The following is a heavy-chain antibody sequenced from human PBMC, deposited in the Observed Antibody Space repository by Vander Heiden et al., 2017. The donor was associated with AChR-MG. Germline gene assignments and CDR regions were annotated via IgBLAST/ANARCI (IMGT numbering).Heavy chain of an antibody. J-gene: IGHJ4*02. CDR2: IRQDGSDK. Sequence: EVQLVESGGGLVQPGGSLRLSGAASGFTVSSQWMSWVRQAPGKGLEWVANIRQDGSDKYYVDSVKGRFTISRDNAKNSLYLQMNNLRGEDTAVYYCATSRDAAGNDWGQGTLVIVSS. D-gene: IGHD6-13*01. CDR1: GFTVSSQW. V-gene: IGHV3-7*01. CDR3: ATSRDAAGND.